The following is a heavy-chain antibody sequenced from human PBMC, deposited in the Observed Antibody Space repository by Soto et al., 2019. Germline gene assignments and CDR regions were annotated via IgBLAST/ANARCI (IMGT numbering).Heavy chain of an antibody. CDR3: ARVYCSGGSCYSGLDAFDI. Sequence: EVQLVESGGGLVQPGGSLRLSCAASGFTFSSYWMSWVRQAPGQGLEWVANIKQDGSEKYYVDSVKGRFTISRDNAKSSMYLQMNSLRAEDTAVYYCARVYCSGGSCYSGLDAFDIWGQGTMVTVSS. CDR1: GFTFSSYW. J-gene: IGHJ3*02. CDR2: IKQDGSEK. D-gene: IGHD2-15*01. V-gene: IGHV3-7*01.